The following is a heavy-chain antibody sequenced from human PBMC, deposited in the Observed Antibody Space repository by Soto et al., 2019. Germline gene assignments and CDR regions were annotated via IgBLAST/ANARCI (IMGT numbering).Heavy chain of an antibody. Sequence: ASVKVSCKVSGYTLTELSMHWVRQAPGKGLEWMGGFDPEDGETIYAQKFQGRVTMTEDTSTDTAYMELSSLRSEDTAVYYCATPSITMIVVAAFDYWGQGTLVTAPQ. D-gene: IGHD3-22*01. J-gene: IGHJ4*02. CDR1: GYTLTELS. V-gene: IGHV1-24*01. CDR3: ATPSITMIVVAAFDY. CDR2: FDPEDGET.